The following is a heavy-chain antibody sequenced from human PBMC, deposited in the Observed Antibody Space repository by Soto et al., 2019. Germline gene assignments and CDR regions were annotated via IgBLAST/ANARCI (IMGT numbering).Heavy chain of an antibody. J-gene: IGHJ4*02. Sequence: QVQLVESGGGVVQPGRSLRLSCAASGFTFSSYGMHWVRQAPGKGLEWVAVIWYDGSNKYYADSVKGRFTISRDNSKNTLYLQMNSLRAEDTAVYYCARDGQWLSQPNYYSDYWGQGTLVTVSS. CDR3: ARDGQWLSQPNYYSDY. V-gene: IGHV3-33*01. CDR1: GFTFSSYG. D-gene: IGHD6-19*01. CDR2: IWYDGSNK.